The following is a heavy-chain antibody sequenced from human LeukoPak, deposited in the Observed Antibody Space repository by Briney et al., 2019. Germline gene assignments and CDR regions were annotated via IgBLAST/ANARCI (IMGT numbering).Heavy chain of an antibody. CDR3: AKEPHSSGDWLSLYFDY. V-gene: IGHV3-23*01. J-gene: IGHJ4*02. CDR1: GFTFSSYA. Sequence: SGGSLRLSCAASGFTFSSYATSWVRQAPGKGLEWVSAISGSGGSTYYADSVKGRFTISRDNSKNTLYLQMNSLRAEDTAVYYCAKEPHSSGDWLSLYFDYWGQGTLVTVFS. D-gene: IGHD3/OR15-3a*01. CDR2: ISGSGGST.